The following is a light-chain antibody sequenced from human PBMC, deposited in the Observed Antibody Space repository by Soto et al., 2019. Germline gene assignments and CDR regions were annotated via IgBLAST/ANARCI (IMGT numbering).Light chain of an antibody. V-gene: IGKV1-8*01. J-gene: IGKJ4*01. CDR2: AAS. Sequence: AIRMTQSPSSFSASTGDRVTITCRASQGISRYLAWYQQKPGKAPKLLIYAASTLQSGVPSRFSGSGSGTDFTLTISCLQSEDFATYYCQQYYSYPWLTFGGGTKVEIK. CDR3: QQYYSYPWLT. CDR1: QGISRY.